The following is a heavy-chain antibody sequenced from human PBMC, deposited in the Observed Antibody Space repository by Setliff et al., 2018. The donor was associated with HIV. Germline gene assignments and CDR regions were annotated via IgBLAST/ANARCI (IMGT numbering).Heavy chain of an antibody. Sequence: PGGSLRLSCVASGFAFRDYTMHWVRQAPGKGLEWLAVISFDGSNKYFADSVKGRFTISRDNSKNTLYLQMNSLRAEDTAVYYCARCSTASAHSVSWFDPWGQGTLVTVSS. CDR2: ISFDGSNK. CDR1: GFAFRDYT. V-gene: IGHV3-30*04. J-gene: IGHJ5*02. D-gene: IGHD2-2*01. CDR3: ARCSTASAHSVSWFDP.